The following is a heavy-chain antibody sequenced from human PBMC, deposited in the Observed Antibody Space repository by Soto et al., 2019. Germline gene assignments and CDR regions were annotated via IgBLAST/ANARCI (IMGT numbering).Heavy chain of an antibody. Sequence: EVQLVEFGGGLVQPGGSLRLSCVTTGFSFSSYGMNWVRQAPGKGLEWVSYITDSGSIIYDADSVRGRFTISRDNAENSLFLQRNSLSAEDTAVYYCARAIAKPFTTFGAGALDMWGQGTMVTVSS. CDR2: ITDSGSII. D-gene: IGHD3-3*01. CDR1: GFSFSSYG. J-gene: IGHJ3*02. V-gene: IGHV3-48*03. CDR3: ARAIAKPFTTFGAGALDM.